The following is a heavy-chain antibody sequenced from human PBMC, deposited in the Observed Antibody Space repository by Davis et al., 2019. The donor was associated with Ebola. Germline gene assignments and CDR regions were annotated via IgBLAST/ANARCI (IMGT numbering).Heavy chain of an antibody. Sequence: MPSETLSLTCAVSGGSISSSNWWSWVRQPPGKGLEWIGEIYHSGSTNYNPSLKSRVTISVDKSKNQFSLKLSSVTAADTAVYYCAREAPDSTVTTSYYFDYWGQGTLVTVSS. D-gene: IGHD4-17*01. CDR1: GGSISSSNW. J-gene: IGHJ4*02. V-gene: IGHV4-4*02. CDR2: IYHSGST. CDR3: AREAPDSTVTTSYYFDY.